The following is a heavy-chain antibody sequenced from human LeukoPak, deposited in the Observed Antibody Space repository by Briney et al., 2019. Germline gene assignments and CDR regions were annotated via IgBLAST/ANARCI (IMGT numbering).Heavy chain of an antibody. CDR1: GGTFSSYA. CDR2: IIPILGIA. Sequence: SVKVSCKASGGTFSSYAISWVRQAPGQGLEWMGRIIPILGIANYAQKLQGRVTMTTDTSTSTAYMELRSLRSDDTAVYYCARGAGASPLSPTDYWGQGTLVTVSS. J-gene: IGHJ4*02. D-gene: IGHD1-26*01. V-gene: IGHV1-69*04. CDR3: ARGAGASPLSPTDY.